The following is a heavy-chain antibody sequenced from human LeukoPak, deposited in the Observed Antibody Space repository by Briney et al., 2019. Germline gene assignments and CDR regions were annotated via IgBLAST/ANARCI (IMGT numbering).Heavy chain of an antibody. CDR2: ISAYNGNT. J-gene: IGHJ3*02. D-gene: IGHD2-2*01. V-gene: IGHV1-18*01. CDR1: GYTFTSYG. CDR3: ARALGGIVVVPAALAGAFDI. Sequence: GESLKISCKGSGYTFTSYGISWVRQAPGQGLEWMGWISAYNGNTNYAQKLQGRVTMTTDTSTSTAYMELRSLRSDDTAVYYCARALGGIVVVPAALAGAFDIWGQGTMVTVSS.